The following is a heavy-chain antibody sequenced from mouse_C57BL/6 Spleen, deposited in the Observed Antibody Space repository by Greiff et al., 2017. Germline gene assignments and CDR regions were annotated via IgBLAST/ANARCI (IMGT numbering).Heavy chain of an antibody. V-gene: IGHV1-81*01. D-gene: IGHD3-3*01. CDR1: GYTFTSYG. Sequence: QVQLKQSGAELARPGASVKLSCKASGYTFTSYGISWVKQRTGQGLEWIGEIYPRSGNTYYNEKFKGKATLTADKASSTAYMERRSLTSEDSAVYFCARGDVYFDYWGQGTTLTVSS. CDR2: IYPRSGNT. CDR3: ARGDVYFDY. J-gene: IGHJ2*01.